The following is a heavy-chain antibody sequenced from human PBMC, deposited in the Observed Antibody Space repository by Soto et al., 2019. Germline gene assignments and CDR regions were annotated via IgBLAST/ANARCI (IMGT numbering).Heavy chain of an antibody. CDR3: VRYRSRDYYYGMDV. CDR1: GYTFDNYW. CDR2: IYPGDSDR. Sequence: PGESLEISCNASGYTFDNYWIGWVRQMPGKGLEWMAIIYPGDSDRRYSPSFQGQVTISADQSISTAYLQWSSLKASDTANYYCVRYRSRDYYYGMDVWGQGTTVTVSS. J-gene: IGHJ6*02. V-gene: IGHV5-51*01. D-gene: IGHD1-26*01.